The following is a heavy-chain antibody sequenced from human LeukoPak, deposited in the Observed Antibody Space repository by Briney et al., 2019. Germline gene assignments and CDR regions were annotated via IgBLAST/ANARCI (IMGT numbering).Heavy chain of an antibody. J-gene: IGHJ4*02. D-gene: IGHD6-6*01. CDR1: GGSVSSCCYY. V-gene: IGHV4-61*01. CDR2: IYYSGST. CDR3: ARGGSTYVDY. Sequence: PSETLSLTCTVSGGSVSSCCYYWSWIRQPPGKGLEWIGYIYYSGSTNYNPSLKSRVTISVDTSKNQFSLKLSSVTAADTAVYYCARGGSTYVDYWGQGTLVTVSP.